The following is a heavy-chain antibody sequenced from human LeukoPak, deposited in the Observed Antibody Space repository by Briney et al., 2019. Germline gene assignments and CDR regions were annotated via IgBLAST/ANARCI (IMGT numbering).Heavy chain of an antibody. CDR2: TFYSGST. V-gene: IGHV4-59*08. Sequence: SETLSLTCTVSGGSISSYYWSWIRQPPGKGLEWIGYTFYSGSTNYNPSLKSRVTISADTSKNQVSLTLSSVTAADTAVYYCARHPELYFFDYWGQGTLVTVSS. CDR3: ARHPELYFFDY. J-gene: IGHJ4*02. D-gene: IGHD3-10*01. CDR1: GGSISSYY.